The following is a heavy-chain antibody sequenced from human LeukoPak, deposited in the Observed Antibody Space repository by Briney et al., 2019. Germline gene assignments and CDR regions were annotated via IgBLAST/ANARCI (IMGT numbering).Heavy chain of an antibody. CDR1: GYIFTSYG. CDR2: INAYNGNT. Sequence: ASVKVSCKASGYIFTSYGINWVRQAPGQGLEWMGWINAYNGNTNYAQKLQGRVTMTTDTSTSTAYMELRSLRSDDTAVYYCARGPGDSGMTVAGDYWGQGTLVTVSS. D-gene: IGHD6-19*01. V-gene: IGHV1-18*01. CDR3: ARGPGDSGMTVAGDY. J-gene: IGHJ4*02.